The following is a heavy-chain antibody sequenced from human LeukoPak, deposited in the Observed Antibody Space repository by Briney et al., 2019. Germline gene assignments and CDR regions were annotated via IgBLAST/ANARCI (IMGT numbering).Heavy chain of an antibody. CDR3: ARDFRFHDDY. V-gene: IGHV3-23*01. Sequence: GGSLRLSCAASGFTFSSCAMNWVRQAPGKGLEWVSGMSGSGGITHYADSVRGRFTISRDNSKNTLYLQMNSLRAEDTAVYYCARDFRFHDDYWGQGTLVTVSS. CDR2: MSGSGGIT. J-gene: IGHJ4*02. CDR1: GFTFSSCA.